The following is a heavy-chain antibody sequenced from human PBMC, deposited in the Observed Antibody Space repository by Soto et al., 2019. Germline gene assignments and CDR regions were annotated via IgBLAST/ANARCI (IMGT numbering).Heavy chain of an antibody. CDR3: ANYGLATHYYGMDX. Sequence: GGSLRLSCAASGFTFSSYGMHWVRQAPGKGLEWVAFISYDGSNKYYADSVKGRFTISRDNAKNTLYLQMNSLRAEDTAVYYCANYGLATHYYGMDXWGQGTTVTVS. CDR2: ISYDGSNK. J-gene: IGHJ6*02. V-gene: IGHV3-30*18. D-gene: IGHD3-10*01. CDR1: GFTFSSYG.